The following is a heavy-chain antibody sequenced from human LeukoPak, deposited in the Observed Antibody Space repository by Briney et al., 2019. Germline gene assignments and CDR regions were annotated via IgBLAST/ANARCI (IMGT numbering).Heavy chain of an antibody. CDR1: GGSMSSGSNF. V-gene: IGHV4-61*02. J-gene: IGHJ6*03. CDR2: IHTSGKS. Sequence: SQTLSLTCAVSGGSMSSGSNFWSWIRQPAGKGLEWIGRIHTSGKSNYNPSLKSRVTISVGTSKNQFSLQLSSVTAADTAVYYCARDRGDCSGGSCYSYYYYYYYMDVWGKGTTVTISS. CDR3: ARDRGDCSGGSCYSYYYYYYYMDV. D-gene: IGHD2-15*01.